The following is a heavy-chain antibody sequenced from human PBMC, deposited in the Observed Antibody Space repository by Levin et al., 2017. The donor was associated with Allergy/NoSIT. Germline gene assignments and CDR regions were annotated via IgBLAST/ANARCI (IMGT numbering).Heavy chain of an antibody. D-gene: IGHD4-17*01. Sequence: PGGSLRLSCAVSGFTVSSNYMSWVRQTPGRGLEWVSIVHSGGATYYADSVRGRFTISRDNSKNTLYLRMNSLRVEDTAVYYCASRPDGDWNYRDYWGQGTLVTVSS. CDR1: GFTVSSNY. CDR2: VHSGGAT. J-gene: IGHJ4*02. V-gene: IGHV3-53*01. CDR3: ASRPDGDWNYRDY.